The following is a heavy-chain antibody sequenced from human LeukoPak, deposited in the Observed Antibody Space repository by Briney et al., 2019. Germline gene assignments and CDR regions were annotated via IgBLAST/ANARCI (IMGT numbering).Heavy chain of an antibody. CDR2: INPNSGGT. CDR3: ARGRGFGELSFDY. CDR1: GYTFTGYY. D-gene: IGHD3-10*01. Sequence: ASVKVSCKASGYTFTGYYMHWVRQAPGQGLEWMGWINPNSGGTNYAQKFQGRVTMTRDTSISTAYMELSRLRSEDTAVYYCARGRGFGELSFDYWGQGTLVTVSS. J-gene: IGHJ4*02. V-gene: IGHV1-2*02.